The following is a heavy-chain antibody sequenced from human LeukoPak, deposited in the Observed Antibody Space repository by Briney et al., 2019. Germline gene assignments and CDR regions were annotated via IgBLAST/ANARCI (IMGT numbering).Heavy chain of an antibody. CDR3: ARDSITMIVVVRGYFDY. CDR2: ISAYNGNT. V-gene: IGHV1-18*01. J-gene: IGHJ4*02. CDR1: GYTFTSYG. Sequence: RASVKASCKASGYTFTSYGISWVRQAPGQGLEWMGWISAYNGNTNYAQKLQGRVTMTTDTSTSTAYMEPRSLRSDDTAVYYCARDSITMIVVVRGYFDYWGQGTLVTVSS. D-gene: IGHD3-22*01.